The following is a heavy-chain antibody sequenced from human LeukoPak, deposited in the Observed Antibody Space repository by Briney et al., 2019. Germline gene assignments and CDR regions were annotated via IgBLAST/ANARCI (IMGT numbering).Heavy chain of an antibody. V-gene: IGHV1-18*01. D-gene: IGHD3-10*01. CDR2: INTYNGNT. Sequence: ASVKVSCKASGYTFTSYAMNWVRQAPGQGLEWMGWINTYNGNTNYAQRLQGRVTMTTDTSTSTAYLELRSLRSDDTAVYYCARDLIMYGSESYFDDTFDIWGQGTKVTVSS. J-gene: IGHJ3*02. CDR1: GYTFTSYA. CDR3: ARDLIMYGSESYFDDTFDI.